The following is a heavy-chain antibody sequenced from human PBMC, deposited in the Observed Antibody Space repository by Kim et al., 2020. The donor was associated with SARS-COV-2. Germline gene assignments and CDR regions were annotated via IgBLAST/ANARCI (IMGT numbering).Heavy chain of an antibody. D-gene: IGHD5-18*01. CDR2: IYPGDSDT. Sequence: GESLKISCKGSGYSFTSYWIGWVRQMPGKGLEWMGIIYPGDSDTRYSPSFQGQVTISADKSISTAYLQWSSLKASDTAMYYCARLVSAAMVTYYYYMDVWGKGTTVTVSS. CDR1: GYSFTSYW. V-gene: IGHV5-51*01. CDR3: ARLVSAAMVTYYYYMDV. J-gene: IGHJ6*03.